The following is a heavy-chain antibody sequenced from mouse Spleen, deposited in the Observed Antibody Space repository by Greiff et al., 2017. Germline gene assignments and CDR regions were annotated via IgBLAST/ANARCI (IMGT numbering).Heavy chain of an antibody. D-gene: IGHD4-1*01. V-gene: IGHV1-81*01. CDR3: ARGLGRDWYFDV. J-gene: IGHJ1*01. CDR2: IYPRSGNT. CDR1: GYTFTSYG. Sequence: VQLKESGAELARPGASVKLSCKASGYTFTSYGISWVKQRTGQGLEWIGEIYPRSGNTYYNEKFKGKATLTADKSSSTAYMELRSLTSEDSAVYFCARGLGRDWYFDVWGAGTTVTVSS.